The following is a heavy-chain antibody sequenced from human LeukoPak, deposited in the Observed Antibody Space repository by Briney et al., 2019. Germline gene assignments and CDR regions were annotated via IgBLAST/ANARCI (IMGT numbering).Heavy chain of an antibody. CDR3: ARASPGGWFDP. V-gene: IGHV3-21*01. CDR2: ISSSSSYI. CDR1: GFSLSSYS. Sequence: GGSLRLSCAASGFSLSSYSMNWVRQAPGKGLEWVSSISSSSSYIYYADSVKGRFTISRDNAKNSLYLQMNSLRAEDTAVYYCARASPGGWFDPWGQGTLVTVPS. D-gene: IGHD1-14*01. J-gene: IGHJ5*02.